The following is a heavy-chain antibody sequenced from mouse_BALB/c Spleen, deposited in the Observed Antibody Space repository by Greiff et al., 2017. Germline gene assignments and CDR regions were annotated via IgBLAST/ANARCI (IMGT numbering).Heavy chain of an antibody. D-gene: IGHD2-1*01. V-gene: IGHV5-17*02. CDR2: ISSGSSTI. J-gene: IGHJ3*01. CDR3: ARSNYGNLFAY. CDR1: GFTFSSFV. Sequence: EVKVVESGGGLVQPGGSRKLSCAASGFTFSSFVIHWVRQAPEKGLEWVAYISSGSSTIYYADTVKGRFTISRDNPKNTLFLQMTSLRSEDTAMYYCARSNYGNLFAYWGQGTLVTVSA.